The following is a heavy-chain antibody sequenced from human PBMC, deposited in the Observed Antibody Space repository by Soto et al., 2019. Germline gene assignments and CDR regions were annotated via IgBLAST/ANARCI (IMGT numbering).Heavy chain of an antibody. CDR2: INHSGST. CDR1: GGSFSGYY. CDR3: ARWFYYGSGTYKPISSFGMDV. Sequence: SETLSLTCTVSGGSFSGYYWSWIRQPPGKGLEWIGEINHSGSTNYNPSLKSRVTISVDTSKNQFSLKVTSVTAADTAVYYCARWFYYGSGTYKPISSFGMDVWGQGTTVTVSS. V-gene: IGHV4-34*01. D-gene: IGHD3-10*01. J-gene: IGHJ6*02.